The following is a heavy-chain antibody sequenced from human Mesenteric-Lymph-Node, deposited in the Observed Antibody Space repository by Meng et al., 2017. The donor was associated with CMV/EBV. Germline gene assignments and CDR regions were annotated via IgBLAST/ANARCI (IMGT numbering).Heavy chain of an antibody. CDR3: ARQEEGHGKYYDGTDV. D-gene: IGHD1-1*01. V-gene: IGHV3-30*13. Sequence: GESLKISCAASGFTFSSYWMSWVRQAPGEGLEWVAVISDDETNKYYADSVKGRFSISRDNSKNRLYLEMNSLRAEDTAVYYCARQEEGHGKYYDGTDVWGQGTTVTVSS. J-gene: IGHJ6*02. CDR2: ISDDETNK. CDR1: GFTFSSYW.